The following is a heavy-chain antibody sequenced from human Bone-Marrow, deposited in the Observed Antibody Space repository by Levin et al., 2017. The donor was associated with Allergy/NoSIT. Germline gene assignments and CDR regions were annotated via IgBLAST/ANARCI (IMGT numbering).Heavy chain of an antibody. J-gene: IGHJ4*02. D-gene: IGHD1-14*01. Sequence: ASVKVSCKASGYTFTSYAMNWVRQAPGQGLEWMGWMNPNSGNTGYAQKFQGRVTMTRNTSISTAYMELSSLRSEDTAVYYCARGDHTNYFDYWGQGTLVTVSS. CDR1: GYTFTSYA. CDR3: ARGDHTNYFDY. CDR2: MNPNSGNT. V-gene: IGHV1-8*02.